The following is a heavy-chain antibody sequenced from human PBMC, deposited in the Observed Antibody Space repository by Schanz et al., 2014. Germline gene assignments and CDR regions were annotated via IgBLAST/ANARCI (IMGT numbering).Heavy chain of an antibody. D-gene: IGHD6-19*01. J-gene: IGHJ4*02. Sequence: QVHLVQSGAEVKKPGSSVKVSCKASGGTFSSDTFSWVRQAPGQGLEWIGWISAYNGNTNYAQKLQGRVTMTTDTSTSTAYMELRSLRSDDTAVYYCARGGYSSGWYDRDIAHFDYWGQGTLVTVSS. CDR2: ISAYNGNT. CDR1: GGTFSSDT. CDR3: ARGGYSSGWYDRDIAHFDY. V-gene: IGHV1-18*01.